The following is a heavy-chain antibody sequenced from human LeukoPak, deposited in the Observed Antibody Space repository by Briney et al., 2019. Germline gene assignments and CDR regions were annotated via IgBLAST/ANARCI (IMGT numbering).Heavy chain of an antibody. V-gene: IGHV4-59*01. J-gene: IGHJ4*02. Sequence: PSETLSLTCSISGGSISPYYWSWIRQRPGKGLEWIGSIYYSGSTNYNPSLKSRVAISLDTSKNQFSLKLSSVTAADPAVYYCARYYDSSGYYNYFDYWGQGALVTVSS. CDR3: ARYYDSSGYYNYFDY. CDR1: GGSISPYY. D-gene: IGHD3-22*01. CDR2: IYYSGST.